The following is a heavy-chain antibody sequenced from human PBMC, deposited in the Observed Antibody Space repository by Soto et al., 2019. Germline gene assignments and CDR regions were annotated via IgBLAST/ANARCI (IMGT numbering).Heavy chain of an antibody. CDR3: ARDSKTHITRYCSGGSCLRVPAY. J-gene: IGHJ4*02. D-gene: IGHD2-15*01. V-gene: IGHV1-3*01. CDR2: INAGNGNT. Sequence: QVQLVQSGAEVKKPGASVKVSCKASGYTFTSYAMHWVRQAPGQRLEWMGWINAGNGNTNYAQKLQGRVTMTTDTSTSTAYMERRSLRSDDTAVYYCARDSKTHITRYCSGGSCLRVPAYWGQGTLVTVSS. CDR1: GYTFTSYA.